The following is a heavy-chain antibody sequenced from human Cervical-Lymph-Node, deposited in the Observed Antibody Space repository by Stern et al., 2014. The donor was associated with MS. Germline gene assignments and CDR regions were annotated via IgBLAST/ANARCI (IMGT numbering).Heavy chain of an antibody. D-gene: IGHD6-13*01. Sequence: VHLVESGGGVVQPGRSLRLSCAASGFSFSRYAMHWVRQAPGKGLEWVALIWYDGSYPYYADSVTGRFTISRDNFKNTLYLQMNSLRAEDTAVYYCASAYSSSHYYFDYWGQGTLVTVSS. J-gene: IGHJ4*02. CDR2: IWYDGSYP. CDR1: GFSFSRYA. V-gene: IGHV3-33*01. CDR3: ASAYSSSHYYFDY.